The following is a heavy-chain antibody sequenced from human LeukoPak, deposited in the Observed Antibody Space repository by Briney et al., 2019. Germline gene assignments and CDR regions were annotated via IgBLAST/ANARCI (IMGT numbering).Heavy chain of an antibody. J-gene: IGHJ2*01. CDR3: ARRVAAAGTWYFDL. V-gene: IGHV4-34*12. CDR2: ILHSGST. CDR1: GGSFSSHY. D-gene: IGHD6-13*01. Sequence: SETLSLTCAVYGGSFSSHYWSWIRQPPGKGLEWIGEILHSGSTNYNPSLTTRVTMSVDTSKNQFSLKLRSVTAADTAVYYCARRVAAAGTWYFDLWGRGTLVTVSS.